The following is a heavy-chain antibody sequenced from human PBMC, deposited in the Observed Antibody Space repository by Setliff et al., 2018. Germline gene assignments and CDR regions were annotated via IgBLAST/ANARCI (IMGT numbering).Heavy chain of an antibody. V-gene: IGHV4-39*07. J-gene: IGHJ6*03. CDR2: MYYGGGGSI. CDR3: ARGLEGEDYFYYMDV. Sequence: PSETLSLTCTDSGASVSGNSYYWGWIRQPPGKGLEWIGSMYYGGGGSINYNPSLKSRVTMSVDKSKNQFSLKLTSVTAADTAVYSCARGLEGEDYFYYMDVWGKGSTVTVSS. D-gene: IGHD2-21*01. CDR1: GASVSGNSYY.